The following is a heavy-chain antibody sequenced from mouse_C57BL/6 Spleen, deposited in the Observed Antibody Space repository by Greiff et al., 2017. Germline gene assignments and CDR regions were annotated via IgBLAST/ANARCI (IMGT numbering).Heavy chain of an antibody. J-gene: IGHJ2*01. CDR2: ISSGSSTI. D-gene: IGHD2-1*01. V-gene: IGHV5-17*01. Sequence: EVNVVESGGGLVKPGGSLTLSCAASGFTFSDYGMHWVRQAPEKGLEWVAYISSGSSTIYYADTVKGRFTISRDNAKNTLFLQMTSLRSEDTAMYYCARRPYGNYYFDYWGQGTTLTVSS. CDR3: ARRPYGNYYFDY. CDR1: GFTFSDYG.